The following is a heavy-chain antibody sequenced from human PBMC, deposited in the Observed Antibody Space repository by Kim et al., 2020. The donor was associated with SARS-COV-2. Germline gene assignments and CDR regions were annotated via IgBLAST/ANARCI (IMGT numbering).Heavy chain of an antibody. J-gene: IGHJ4*02. CDR3: ARDRPGAAPRY. Sequence: KYNVDSVTGRFIISRDNAENSLYLQMNSLRAEDTAVYYCARDRPGAAPRYWGQGTLVTVSS. V-gene: IGHV3-7*01. D-gene: IGHD3-10*01. CDR2: K.